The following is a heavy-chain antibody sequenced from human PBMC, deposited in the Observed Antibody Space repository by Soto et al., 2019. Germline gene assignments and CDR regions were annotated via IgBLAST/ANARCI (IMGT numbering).Heavy chain of an antibody. J-gene: IGHJ4*02. Sequence: PGGSLRLSCAASGVTFSDYYMSWIRQAPGKGLEWVSYISSSGSTIYYADSVKGRFTISRDNAKNPLYLQMNSLRAEDTAVYYCAREGDYGQESYYFDYWGQGTLVTVSS. V-gene: IGHV3-11*01. CDR3: AREGDYGQESYYFDY. D-gene: IGHD3-10*01. CDR2: ISSSGSTI. CDR1: GVTFSDYY.